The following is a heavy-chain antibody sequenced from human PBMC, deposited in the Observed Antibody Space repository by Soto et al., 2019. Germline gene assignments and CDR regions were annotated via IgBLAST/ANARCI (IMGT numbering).Heavy chain of an antibody. CDR1: GFTFSSYA. CDR3: ATRRGAGGHFDY. J-gene: IGHJ4*02. CDR2: VSIGGRT. V-gene: IGHV3-23*01. D-gene: IGHD2-15*01. Sequence: DVQLLESGGGLVQPEGSLRLSCAASGFTFSSYAMGWFRQGPGKGLAWVAVVSIGGRTHYADSVRGRFTISRDNSKNALSLQMNSLTAEDTAVYCCATRRGAGGHFDYWGQGALVTVSS.